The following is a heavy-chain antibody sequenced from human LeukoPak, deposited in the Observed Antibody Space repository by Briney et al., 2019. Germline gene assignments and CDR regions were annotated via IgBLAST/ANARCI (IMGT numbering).Heavy chain of an antibody. CDR2: INSDGSST. CDR1: GFTFSSYC. J-gene: IGHJ4*02. CDR3: ARGGFPAAFFY. V-gene: IGHV3-74*01. Sequence: SGGSLRLSCAASGFTFSSYCMHCVRQASGKGLVWVSRINSDGSSTSYADSVKGRFTISRDNAKITLYLKMNSLRAEDKAVYYCARGGFPAAFFYWGPGTLVTVSS. D-gene: IGHD2-2*01.